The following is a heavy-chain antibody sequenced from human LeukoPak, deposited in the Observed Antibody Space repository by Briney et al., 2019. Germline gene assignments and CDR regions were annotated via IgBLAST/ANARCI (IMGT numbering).Heavy chain of an antibody. D-gene: IGHD2-15*01. Sequence: ASVKVSCKASGYAFTSYYMHWVRQAPGQGLEWMGIINPSGGSTSYAQKFQGRVTMTRDTSTSTVYMELSSLRSEDTAVYYCARLDCSGGSCYSGTDYWGQGTLVTASS. J-gene: IGHJ4*02. CDR1: GYAFTSYY. CDR3: ARLDCSGGSCYSGTDY. V-gene: IGHV1-46*01. CDR2: INPSGGST.